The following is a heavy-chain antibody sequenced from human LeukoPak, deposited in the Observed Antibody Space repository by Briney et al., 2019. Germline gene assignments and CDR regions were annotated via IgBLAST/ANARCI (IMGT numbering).Heavy chain of an antibody. D-gene: IGHD3-16*02. CDR3: AKATYYDYVWGSYPGGNFDY. V-gene: IGHV3-23*01. CDR1: GFTFSSYA. Sequence: GGSLRLSCAASGFTFSSYAMSWVRQAPGEGLEWVSAISGSGGSTYYADSVKGRFTISRDNSKNTLYLQMNSLRAEDTAVYYCAKATYYDYVWGSYPGGNFDYWGQGTLVTVSS. CDR2: ISGSGGST. J-gene: IGHJ4*02.